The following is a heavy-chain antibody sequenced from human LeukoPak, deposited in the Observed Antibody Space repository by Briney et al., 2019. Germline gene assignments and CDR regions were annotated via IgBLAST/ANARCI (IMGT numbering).Heavy chain of an antibody. CDR2: VGYDGNNK. J-gene: IGHJ4*02. CDR3: ARERTSYDFWSGLYDY. V-gene: IGHV3-33*01. D-gene: IGHD3-3*01. Sequence: GGSLRLSCAASGFSFSSYAMHWVRQAPGKGLEWAAVVGYDGNNKYYADSVEGRFTISRDNSKNNLYLQMDSLRAEDTAVYYCARERTSYDFWSGLYDYWGQGTLVTVSS. CDR1: GFSFSSYA.